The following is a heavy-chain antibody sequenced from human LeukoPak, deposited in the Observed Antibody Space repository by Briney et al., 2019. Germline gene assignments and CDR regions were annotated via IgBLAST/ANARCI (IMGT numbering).Heavy chain of an antibody. V-gene: IGHV3-64D*06. D-gene: IGHD5-18*01. Sequence: GGSLRLSCSASGFTFTDYAMHWVRQAPGKGLEYVSTISIDGGSKYYADFVKGRFSISRDNSKNTLHLQMSSLRAGDTAVYYCVKDREYSYDYWGQGTLVTVSS. CDR1: GFTFTDYA. CDR3: VKDREYSYDY. CDR2: ISIDGGSK. J-gene: IGHJ4*02.